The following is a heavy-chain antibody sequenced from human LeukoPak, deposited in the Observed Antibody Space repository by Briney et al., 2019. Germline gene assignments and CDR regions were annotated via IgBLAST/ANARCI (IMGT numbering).Heavy chain of an antibody. CDR1: GFTFSSYP. CDR2: IRGRGSET. D-gene: IGHD6-19*01. Sequence: PGGSLRLSCAASGFTFSSYPMSWVRQAPGKGLEWISTIRGRGSETHYAASVKGRFTISRDNAKNTLYLEMNSLRAEDTAVYYCARDLAGSIDYWGQGTLVTVSS. J-gene: IGHJ4*02. CDR3: ARDLAGSIDY. V-gene: IGHV3-23*01.